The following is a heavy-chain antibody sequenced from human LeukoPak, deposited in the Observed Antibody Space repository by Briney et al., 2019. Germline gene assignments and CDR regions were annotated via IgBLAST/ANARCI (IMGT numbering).Heavy chain of an antibody. Sequence: GGSLRLSCAASGFTFSSYAVSWVRQAPGKGLEWVSAISGSGGSTYYADSVKGRFTISRDNSKNTLYLQMNSLRAEDTAVYYCANANIWFGELFPWGQGTLVTVSS. CDR1: GFTFSSYA. CDR3: ANANIWFGELFP. CDR2: ISGSGGST. D-gene: IGHD3-10*01. J-gene: IGHJ4*02. V-gene: IGHV3-23*01.